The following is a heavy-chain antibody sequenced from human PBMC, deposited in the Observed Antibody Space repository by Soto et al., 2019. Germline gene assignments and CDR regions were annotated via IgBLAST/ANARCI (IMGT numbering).Heavy chain of an antibody. CDR1: GFTFSSYS. D-gene: IGHD2-2*01. J-gene: IGHJ6*02. CDR2: ISSSSSYI. Sequence: GGSLRLSCAASGFTFSSYSMNWVRQAPGKGLEWVSSISSSSSYIYYADSVKGRFTISRDNAKNSLYLQMNSLRAEDTAVYYCARRRVVVVPAATYLHYGMDVWGQGTTVTVSS. V-gene: IGHV3-21*01. CDR3: ARRRVVVVPAATYLHYGMDV.